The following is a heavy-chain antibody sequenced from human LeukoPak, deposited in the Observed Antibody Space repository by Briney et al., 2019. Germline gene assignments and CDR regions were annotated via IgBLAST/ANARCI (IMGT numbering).Heavy chain of an antibody. D-gene: IGHD6-19*01. Sequence: GESLKISCETSGYSFTDYWIGWVRQMPGKGLEWMGIIYPSDSDIKYSPSFQGQVTISADKSINTAYLQWSSLKASDTAMYYCARRRSIAVADYWGQGTLVTVSS. CDR2: IYPSDSDI. J-gene: IGHJ4*02. CDR1: GYSFTDYW. V-gene: IGHV5-51*01. CDR3: ARRRSIAVADY.